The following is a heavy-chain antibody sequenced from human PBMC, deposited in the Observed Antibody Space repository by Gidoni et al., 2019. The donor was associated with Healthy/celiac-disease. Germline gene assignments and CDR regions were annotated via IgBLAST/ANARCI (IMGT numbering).Heavy chain of an antibody. D-gene: IGHD7-27*01. V-gene: IGHV4-61*01. CDR1: GGSVSSGSYY. Sequence: QVQLQESGPGLVKPSETLSLTCTVSGGSVSSGSYYWSWIRQPPGKGLEWIGYIYYSGSTNYNPSLKSRVTISVDTSKNQFSLKLSSVTAADTAVYYCARDWELGGYFDLWGRGTLVTVSS. CDR2: IYYSGST. CDR3: ARDWELGGYFDL. J-gene: IGHJ2*01.